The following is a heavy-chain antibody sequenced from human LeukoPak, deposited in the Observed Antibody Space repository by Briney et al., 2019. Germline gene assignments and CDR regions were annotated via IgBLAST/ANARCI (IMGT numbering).Heavy chain of an antibody. J-gene: IGHJ4*02. CDR2: INAGNGNT. CDR3: ARDLSGY. Sequence: QRLEWMGWINAGNGNTKYSQKFQGRVTITRDTSASTAYMELSSLRSEDTAVYYCARDLSGYWGQGTLVTVSS. V-gene: IGHV1-3*01. D-gene: IGHD1-26*01.